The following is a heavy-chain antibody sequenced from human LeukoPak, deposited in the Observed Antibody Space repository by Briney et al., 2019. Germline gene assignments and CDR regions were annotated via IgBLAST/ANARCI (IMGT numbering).Heavy chain of an antibody. V-gene: IGHV3-74*01. J-gene: IGHJ4*02. D-gene: IGHD6-19*01. CDR1: GFSFSTYC. CDR2: ICPDGTVT. Sequence: GGSLRLSCAASGFSFSTYCMHWVRQAPGKGPMWVSRICPDGTVTNYADSVKARFSISRDNARNTVYLQMNSLRAEDTAVYYCAKAPYSSGWYDYFDYWGQGTLVTVSS. CDR3: AKAPYSSGWYDYFDY.